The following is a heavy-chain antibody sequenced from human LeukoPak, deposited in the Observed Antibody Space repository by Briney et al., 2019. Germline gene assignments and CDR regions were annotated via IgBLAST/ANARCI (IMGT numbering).Heavy chain of an antibody. CDR3: ARDSPDTSLQIYFFDY. J-gene: IGHJ4*02. D-gene: IGHD5-18*01. CDR2: ISSSSSYI. V-gene: IGHV3-21*01. Sequence: GGSLRLSCAASGFTFSSYSMNWVRQAPGKGLEWVSSISSSSSYIYYADSVKGRFTISRDNAKNSLYLQMNSLRAEDTGVYYCARDSPDTSLQIYFFDYWGQGTLVTVSS. CDR1: GFTFSSYS.